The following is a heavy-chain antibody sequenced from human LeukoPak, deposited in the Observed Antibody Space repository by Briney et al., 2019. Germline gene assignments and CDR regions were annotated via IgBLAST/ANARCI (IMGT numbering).Heavy chain of an antibody. CDR2: ISSSGSTI. V-gene: IGHV3-48*03. J-gene: IGHJ5*02. CDR1: GFTFSSYE. Sequence: GGSLRLSCAASGFTFSSYEMNWVRQAPGKGLEWVSYISSSGSTIYYADSVKGRFTISRDNAKNSLYLQMNSLRAEDTAFYYCAKDMRRKGTVTTGWFDPWGQGTLVTVSS. D-gene: IGHD4-17*01. CDR3: AKDMRRKGTVTTGWFDP.